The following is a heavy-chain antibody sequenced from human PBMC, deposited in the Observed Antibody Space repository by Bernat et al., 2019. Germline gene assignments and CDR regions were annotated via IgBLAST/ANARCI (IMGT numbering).Heavy chain of an antibody. J-gene: IGHJ4*02. D-gene: IGHD3-3*01. Sequence: VESGGGLVQPGRSLRLSCTASGFTFGDYAMSWFRQAPGKGLEWVAVISYDGSNKYYADSVKGRFTISRDNSKNTLYLQMNSLRAEDTAVYYCAKDPRTARFLEWLFPLDYWGQGTLVTVSS. CDR3: AKDPRTARFLEWLFPLDY. CDR1: GFTFGDYA. V-gene: IGHV3-30*04. CDR2: ISYDGSNK.